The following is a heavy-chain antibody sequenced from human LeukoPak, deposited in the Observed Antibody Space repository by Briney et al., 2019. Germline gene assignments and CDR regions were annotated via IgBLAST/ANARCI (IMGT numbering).Heavy chain of an antibody. Sequence: GGSLRLSCAASGFTFSNYWMTWVRQAPGRGLDWVSVISGSGATIHYADSVRGRFTVSRDNSKNILYLQMNSLRAEDTAIYYCAKGPAATTCCPFDSWGQGTLVTVSS. V-gene: IGHV3-23*01. J-gene: IGHJ4*02. D-gene: IGHD2-2*01. CDR2: ISGSGATI. CDR3: AKGPAATTCCPFDS. CDR1: GFTFSNYW.